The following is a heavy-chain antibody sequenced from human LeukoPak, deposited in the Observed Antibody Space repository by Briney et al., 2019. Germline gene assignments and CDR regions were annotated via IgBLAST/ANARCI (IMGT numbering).Heavy chain of an antibody. CDR2: ISDSGGRT. CDR3: ARGVPGELDAFDI. V-gene: IGHV3-23*01. J-gene: IGHJ3*02. D-gene: IGHD3-10*01. CDR1: GITLSNYG. Sequence: GGSLRLSCAVSGITLSNYGMSWVRQAPGKGLEWVAGISDSGGRTNYADSVKGRFTISRDNPKNTLYLQMNSVRAEDTAVYYCARGVPGELDAFDIWGQGTMVTVSS.